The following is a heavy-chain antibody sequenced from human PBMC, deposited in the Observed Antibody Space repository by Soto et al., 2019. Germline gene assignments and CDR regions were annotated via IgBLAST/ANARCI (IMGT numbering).Heavy chain of an antibody. CDR2: IIPIFGTA. J-gene: IGHJ5*02. CDR1: GGTFSSYA. Sequence: ASVKVSCKASGGTFSSYAISWVRQAPGQGLEWMGGIIPIFGTANYAQKFQGRVTITADESTSTAYMELSSLRSEDTAVYYCARGLGYCSSTSCYGDWFDPWGQGTLVTVSS. D-gene: IGHD2-2*01. CDR3: ARGLGYCSSTSCYGDWFDP. V-gene: IGHV1-69*13.